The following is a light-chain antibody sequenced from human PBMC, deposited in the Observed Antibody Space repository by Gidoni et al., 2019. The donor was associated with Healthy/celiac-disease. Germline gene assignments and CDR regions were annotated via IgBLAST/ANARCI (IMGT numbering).Light chain of an antibody. CDR1: QSVSSN. J-gene: IGKJ1*01. CDR2: GAS. V-gene: IGKV3-15*01. CDR3: QQYNNWPPWT. Sequence: PSPATLSVSPGERATLSCRASQSVSSNLAWYQQKPGQAPRLLIYGASTRATGIPARFSGSGSGTEFTLTISSLQSEDFAVYYCQQYNNWPPWTFXQXTKVEIK.